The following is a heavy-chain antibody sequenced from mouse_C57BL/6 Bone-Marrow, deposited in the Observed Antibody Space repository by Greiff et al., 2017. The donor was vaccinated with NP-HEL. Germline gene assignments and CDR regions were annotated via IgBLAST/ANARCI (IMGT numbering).Heavy chain of an antibody. D-gene: IGHD1-3*01. J-gene: IGHJ2*01. Sequence: VQLQQPGAELVRPGSSVKLSCKASGYTFTSYWMDWVKQRPGQGLEWIGNIYPSDSETHYNQKFKDKATLTVDKSSSTAYMQLSSLTSEDSAVYYCARGSKEGYWGQGTTLTVSS. CDR1: GYTFTSYW. CDR3: ARGSKEGY. CDR2: IYPSDSET. V-gene: IGHV1-61*01.